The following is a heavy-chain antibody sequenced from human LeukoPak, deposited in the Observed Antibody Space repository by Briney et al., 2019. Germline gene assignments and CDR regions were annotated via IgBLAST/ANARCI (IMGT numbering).Heavy chain of an antibody. CDR1: GFTVSSNY. CDR3: AKDQVSSSIWYFDL. Sequence: GGSLRLSCAASGFTVSSNYMSWVRQAPGKGLEWVSAISGSGGSTYYADSVEGRFTISRDNSKNTLYLQMNSLRAEDTAVYYCAKDQVSSSIWYFDLWGRGTLVTVSS. J-gene: IGHJ2*01. V-gene: IGHV3-23*01. CDR2: ISGSGGST.